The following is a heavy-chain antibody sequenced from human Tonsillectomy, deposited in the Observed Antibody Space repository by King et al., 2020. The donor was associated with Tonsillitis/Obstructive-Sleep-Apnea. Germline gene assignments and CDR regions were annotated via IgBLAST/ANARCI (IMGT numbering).Heavy chain of an antibody. CDR2: ISSDGSNK. V-gene: IGHV3-30*18. J-gene: IGHJ4*02. Sequence: VQLVESGGGVAQPGRSLRLSCAASGFTFSSYGMHWVRQAPGKGLEWVAVISSDGSNKYYGDSVKGRFTISRDNSKNTLYLQMNSLRAEDTAVYYCAKVEGYTYGRFDYWGQGTLVTVSS. CDR1: GFTFSSYG. CDR3: AKVEGYTYGRFDY. D-gene: IGHD5-18*01.